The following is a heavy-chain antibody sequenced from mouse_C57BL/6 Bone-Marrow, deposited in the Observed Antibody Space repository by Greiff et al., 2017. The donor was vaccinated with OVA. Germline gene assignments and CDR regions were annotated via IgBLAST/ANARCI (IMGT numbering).Heavy chain of an antibody. J-gene: IGHJ4*01. CDR3: AQLPSPFMDY. CDR2: INPNNGGT. Sequence: EVQLVESGPELVKPGASVKMSCKASGYTFTDYNMHWVKQSHGKSLEWIGYINPNNGGTSYNQKFKGKATLTVNKSSSTAYMELRSLTSEDSAVYYCAQLPSPFMDYWGQGTSVTVSS. V-gene: IGHV1-22*01. D-gene: IGHD2-10*02. CDR1: GYTFTDYN.